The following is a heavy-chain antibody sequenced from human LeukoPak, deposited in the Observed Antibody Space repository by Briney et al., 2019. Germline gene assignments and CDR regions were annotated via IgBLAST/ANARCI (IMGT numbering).Heavy chain of an antibody. CDR2: INPNSGGT. D-gene: IGHD1-26*01. Sequence: ASVKVSCKASGYTFTGYYMHWVRQAPGQGLEWMGGINPNSGGTNYAQKFQGRVTMNRETSISTAYMGLSSLRSDDTAVYYCAREGAATPADYWGQGTLVTVSS. V-gene: IGHV1-2*02. CDR1: GYTFTGYY. J-gene: IGHJ4*02. CDR3: AREGAATPADY.